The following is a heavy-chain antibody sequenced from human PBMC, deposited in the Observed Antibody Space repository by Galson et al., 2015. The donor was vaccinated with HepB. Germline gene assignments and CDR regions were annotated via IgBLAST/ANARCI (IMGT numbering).Heavy chain of an antibody. D-gene: IGHD2-15*01. CDR1: GFTFSYYI. CDR3: SRDINRVVAEVFDI. J-gene: IGHJ3*02. CDR2: IRGNSNSI. V-gene: IGHV3-48*02. Sequence: SLRLSCAASGFTFSYYIMNWVRQAPGKGLEWVSYIRGNSNSIYYADSLKGRFTISRDNAKNSLYLQRNSLRDEDTAVYYCSRDINRVVAEVFDIWGKGTMVTVSS.